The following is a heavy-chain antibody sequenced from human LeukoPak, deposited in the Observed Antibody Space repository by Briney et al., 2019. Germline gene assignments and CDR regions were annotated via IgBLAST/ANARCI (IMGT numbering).Heavy chain of an antibody. J-gene: IGHJ3*02. Sequence: ASVNVSCKASGYTFTSYDINWVRQATGQGLEWMGWMNPNSGNTGYAQKFQGRVTMTRNTSISTAYMELSSLRSEDTAVYYCARLWAWGDAFDIWGQGTMVTVSS. V-gene: IGHV1-8*01. CDR3: ARLWAWGDAFDI. CDR2: MNPNSGNT. CDR1: GYTFTSYD. D-gene: IGHD3-16*01.